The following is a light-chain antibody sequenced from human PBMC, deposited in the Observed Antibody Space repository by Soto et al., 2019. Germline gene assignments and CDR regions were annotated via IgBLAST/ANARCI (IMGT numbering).Light chain of an antibody. CDR2: DAS. J-gene: IGKJ5*01. Sequence: PVERATLSCSTSLSVSVYLDWYQQKPGQAPRLLISDASNRDTGIPARFSGSGSGTDFTLTISSLEPEDFAVYYCHQRQYWPPITFGQGTRLEIK. CDR3: HQRQYWPPIT. V-gene: IGKV3-11*01. CDR1: LSVSVY.